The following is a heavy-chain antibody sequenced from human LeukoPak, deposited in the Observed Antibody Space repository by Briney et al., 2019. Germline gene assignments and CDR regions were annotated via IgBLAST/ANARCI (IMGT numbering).Heavy chain of an antibody. CDR1: GYTFTGYY. CDR2: INPNSGGT. CDR3: ARGVPPSYSSAWYVNY. J-gene: IGHJ4*02. V-gene: IGHV1-2*02. Sequence: ASVKVSCKASGYTFTGYYMHWVRQAPGQGLEWMGWINPNSGGTNYAQKFQGRVTMTRDTSISTAYMELSRLRSDDTAVYYCARGVPPSYSSAWYVNYWGQGALVTVSS. D-gene: IGHD6-19*01.